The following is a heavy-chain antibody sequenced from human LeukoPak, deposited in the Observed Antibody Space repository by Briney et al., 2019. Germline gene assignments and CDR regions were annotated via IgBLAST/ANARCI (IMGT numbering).Heavy chain of an antibody. J-gene: IGHJ4*02. V-gene: IGHV3-23*01. D-gene: IGHD6-6*01. Sequence: PGGSLRLSCSASGFTFSSYAMHWVRQAPGEGLEWVSAVSGSGGSTNYADSVKGRFTISRDNSKNTLYLQMNSLRAEDSAVYYCAKAIVGSSYRYFDYWGQGTLVNVFS. CDR2: VSGSGGST. CDR1: GFTFSSYA. CDR3: AKAIVGSSYRYFDY.